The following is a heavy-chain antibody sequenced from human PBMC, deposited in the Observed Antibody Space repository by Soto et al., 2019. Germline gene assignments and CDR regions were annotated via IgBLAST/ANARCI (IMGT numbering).Heavy chain of an antibody. CDR1: GYTFTSYY. CDR3: ARDRVVRGVIIWFDP. Sequence: ASVKVSCKASGYTFTSYYMHWVRQAPGQGLEWMGIINPSGGSTSYAQKFQGRVTMTRDTSTSTVYMELSSLRSEDTAVYYCARDRVVRGVIIWFDPWGQGTLVTVSS. D-gene: IGHD3-10*01. V-gene: IGHV1-46*01. CDR2: INPSGGST. J-gene: IGHJ5*02.